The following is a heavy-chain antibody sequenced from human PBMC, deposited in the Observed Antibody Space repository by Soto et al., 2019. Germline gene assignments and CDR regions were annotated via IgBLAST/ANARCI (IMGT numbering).Heavy chain of an antibody. CDR3: ARSSGGNFGIIIEGTNWFAP. Sequence: ASVKVSCKAPRDTFTSYYINWVRQAPGQGLEWMGVINPHGGSTAYSQKFKGRVTLTRDTSASTVYMEVSSLTSEDTAMYYCARSSGGNFGIIIEGTNWFAPWGQGTLVTVSS. D-gene: IGHD1-26*01. J-gene: IGHJ5*02. V-gene: IGHV1-46*01. CDR1: RDTFTSYY. CDR2: INPHGGST.